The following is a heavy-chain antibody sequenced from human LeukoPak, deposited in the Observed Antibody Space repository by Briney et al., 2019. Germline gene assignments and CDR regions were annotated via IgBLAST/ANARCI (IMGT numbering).Heavy chain of an antibody. CDR3: ASWTTLSLNFDY. CDR1: GGSLRSGDYY. Sequence: PSQTLSLTCTLSGGSLRSGDYYRSWIRQPPGKGLEWIGYIYYSGGTYYNPSLKSRVTISVDTPKNQFSLKLSSVTAADTAVYYCASWTTLSLNFDYWGQGTLATVSS. J-gene: IGHJ4*02. V-gene: IGHV4-30-4*08. D-gene: IGHD4-11*01. CDR2: IYYSGGT.